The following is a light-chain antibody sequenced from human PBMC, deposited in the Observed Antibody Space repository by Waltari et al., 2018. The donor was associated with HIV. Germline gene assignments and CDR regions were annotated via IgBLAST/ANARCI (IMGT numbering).Light chain of an antibody. CDR2: EVS. Sequence: QSALTPPASVSGSPGQSITISCTGTSSDVGGYNSVAWYQLHPGNAPTLIIYEVSYRPSGVSDRFSGSKSGNTASLTISGLQAEDETDYYCSSYTSSSTWVFGGGTKLTVL. CDR1: SSDVGGYNS. J-gene: IGLJ3*02. CDR3: SSYTSSSTWV. V-gene: IGLV2-14*01.